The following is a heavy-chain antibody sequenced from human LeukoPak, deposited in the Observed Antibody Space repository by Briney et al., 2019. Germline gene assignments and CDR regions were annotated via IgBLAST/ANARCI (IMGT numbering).Heavy chain of an antibody. Sequence: GASVKVSCKASGGTFSSYAISWVRQAPGQGLEWMGIINPSGGSTSYAQKFQGRVTMTRDMSTSTVYMELSSLRSEDTAVYYCARDTYYRVVTAPDYWGQGTLVTVSS. J-gene: IGHJ4*02. CDR2: INPSGGST. CDR1: GGTFSSYA. D-gene: IGHD2-21*02. CDR3: ARDTYYRVVTAPDY. V-gene: IGHV1-46*01.